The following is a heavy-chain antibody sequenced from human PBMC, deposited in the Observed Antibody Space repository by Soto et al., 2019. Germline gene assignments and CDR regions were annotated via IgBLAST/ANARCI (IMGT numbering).Heavy chain of an antibody. Sequence: GASVKVSCKAAGYTFSSYDMHWVRQAPGQGLEWLGLINPSVGSTTYAQKYQGRVTMTRDTSTSTVYMELSSLRSEDTAVYYCSRIRLGDDYWSSYYTGVSFDFWGQGTLVTVS. CDR1: GYTFSSYD. CDR2: INPSVGST. CDR3: SRIRLGDDYWSSYYTGVSFDF. V-gene: IGHV1-46*01. D-gene: IGHD3-3*01. J-gene: IGHJ4*02.